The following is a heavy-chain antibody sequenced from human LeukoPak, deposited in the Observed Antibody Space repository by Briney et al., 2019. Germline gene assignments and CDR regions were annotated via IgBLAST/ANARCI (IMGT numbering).Heavy chain of an antibody. D-gene: IGHD5-12*01. CDR3: VRGPRYSGYDYFDY. V-gene: IGHV3-48*01. CDR1: GFTFSRYG. CDR2: ISSSLSTI. J-gene: IGHJ4*02. Sequence: PGRSLRLSCAASGFTFSRYGMHWVRQAPGKGLEWVSYISSSLSTIYYADSVKGRFTISRDNAKNSLYLQMSSLRREDTAVYFCVRGPRYSGYDYFDYWGQGTLVTVSS.